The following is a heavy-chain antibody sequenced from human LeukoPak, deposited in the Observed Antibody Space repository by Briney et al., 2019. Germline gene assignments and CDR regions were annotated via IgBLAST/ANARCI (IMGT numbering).Heavy chain of an antibody. J-gene: IGHJ5*02. Sequence: GSVNVSCKASGITFTRFLIHWVRQSPGQGLQWLGFVNPNNGGTSYAQKFQGRIVMSADISTSTVHMELSRLTSEDTGTYFCTRELNYDARVGNCLDPWGQGTLVIVSS. CDR2: VNPNNGGT. D-gene: IGHD3-3*01. V-gene: IGHV1-46*01. CDR3: TRELNYDARVGNCLDP. CDR1: GITFTRFL.